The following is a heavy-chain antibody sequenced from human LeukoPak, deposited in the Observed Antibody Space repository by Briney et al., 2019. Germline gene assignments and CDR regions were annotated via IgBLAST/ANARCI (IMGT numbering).Heavy chain of an antibody. V-gene: IGHV3-23*01. CDR1: GFTFSTYA. Sequence: GGSLRLSCAASGFTFSTYAMNWVREAPGKGPEWVSAITVGGGTTYYADSVKGRFTISRDNSKNTLYLQMNSLRAEDTALYYCAKSHCGGDCYSFFDYWGQGTLVTVSS. CDR2: ITVGGGTT. J-gene: IGHJ4*02. CDR3: AKSHCGGDCYSFFDY. D-gene: IGHD2-21*02.